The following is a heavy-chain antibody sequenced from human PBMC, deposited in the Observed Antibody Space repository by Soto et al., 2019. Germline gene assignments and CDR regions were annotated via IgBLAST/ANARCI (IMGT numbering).Heavy chain of an antibody. CDR2: INPNSGGT. CDR1: GYTFTGYY. Sequence: ASVKVSCKASGYTFTGYYMHWVRQAPGQGLEWMGWINPNSGGTNYAQKFQGRVTMTRDTSISTAYMELSRLRSDDTAVYYCVRGPPYNWNDVYFDYWGQGTLVTVSS. V-gene: IGHV1-2*02. D-gene: IGHD1-1*01. CDR3: VRGPPYNWNDVYFDY. J-gene: IGHJ4*02.